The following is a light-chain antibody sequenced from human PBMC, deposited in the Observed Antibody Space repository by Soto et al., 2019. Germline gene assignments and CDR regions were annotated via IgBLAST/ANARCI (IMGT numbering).Light chain of an antibody. J-gene: IGLJ3*02. CDR3: SSYTSSSNLWV. V-gene: IGLV2-14*01. CDR1: SSDVGGYNY. CDR2: EVS. Sequence: QSVLTQPASVSGSPGQSITISCTGTSSDVGGYNYVSWYQQHPGKAPKLMIYEVSNRPSGVSNRFSGSKSGNTASLTISGLQAEDEADYYCSSYTSSSNLWVFGGGTQLTVL.